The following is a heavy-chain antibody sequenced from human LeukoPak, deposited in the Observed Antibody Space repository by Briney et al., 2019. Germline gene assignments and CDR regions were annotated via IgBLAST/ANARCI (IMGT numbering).Heavy chain of an antibody. CDR1: GGTFTSYA. Sequence: SVKVSCKASGGTFTSYAISWVRQAPGQGLEWMGRIIPIFGTANYAQKFQGRVTITTDESTSTAYMELSSLRSEDTAVYYCARDRGYSYGYSDYWGQGTLVTVSS. V-gene: IGHV1-69*05. CDR2: IIPIFGTA. CDR3: ARDRGYSYGYSDY. D-gene: IGHD5-18*01. J-gene: IGHJ4*02.